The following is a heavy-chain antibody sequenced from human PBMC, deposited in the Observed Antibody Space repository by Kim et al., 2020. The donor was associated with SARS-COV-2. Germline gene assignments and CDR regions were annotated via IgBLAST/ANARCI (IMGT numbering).Heavy chain of an antibody. J-gene: IGHJ4*02. D-gene: IGHD3-10*01. V-gene: IGHV3-53*01. CDR3: ARDANSFVFDY. Sequence: PYSLRGLFTITRDNSKNPLYLQRNGLRAADTAVYYCARDANSFVFDYWGQGTLVTVSS.